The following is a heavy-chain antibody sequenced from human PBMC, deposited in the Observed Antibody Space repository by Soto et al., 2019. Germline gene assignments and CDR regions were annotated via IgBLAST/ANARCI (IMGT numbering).Heavy chain of an antibody. CDR1: GFTFSSYA. CDR2: ISGSGGST. D-gene: IGHD4-17*01. J-gene: IGHJ6*03. V-gene: IGHV3-23*01. CDR3: AKVVYGRPRRSYYYLDV. Sequence: RGSLRLSCAASGFTFSSYAMSWVRQAPGKGLEWVSAISGSGGSTYYADSVKGRFTISRDNSKNTLYLQMNSLRAEDTAVYYCAKVVYGRPRRSYYYLDVWGKGTTVTVSS.